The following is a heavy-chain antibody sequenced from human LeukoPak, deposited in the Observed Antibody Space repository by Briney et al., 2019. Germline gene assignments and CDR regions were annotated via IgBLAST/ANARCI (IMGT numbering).Heavy chain of an antibody. V-gene: IGHV4-30-2*01. J-gene: IGHJ4*02. CDR1: GGSISSGGYY. CDR2: IYHSGST. Sequence: SETLSLTCTVSGGSISSGGYYWSWLRQPPGKGLEWIGYIYHSGSTYYNPSLKSRVTISVDRSKNQFSLKLSSVTAADTAVYYCARGPGIAAAGTWGQGTLVTVSS. CDR3: ARGPGIAAAGT. D-gene: IGHD6-13*01.